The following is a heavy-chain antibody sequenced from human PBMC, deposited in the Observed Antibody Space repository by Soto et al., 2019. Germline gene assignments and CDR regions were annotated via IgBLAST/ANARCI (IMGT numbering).Heavy chain of an antibody. Sequence: QVQLQESGPGLVKPSETLSLTCTVSGDSISRYYLSWIRQPPGKGLEYVGYMDYSGNTNYNPSLKGRVTISADTAKNQFSLKVNSVTAADTAVYYCATDEGRSRVADWGQGTLVTVSS. CDR2: MDYSGNT. CDR3: ATDEGRSRVAD. CDR1: GDSISRYY. J-gene: IGHJ4*02. V-gene: IGHV4-59*01.